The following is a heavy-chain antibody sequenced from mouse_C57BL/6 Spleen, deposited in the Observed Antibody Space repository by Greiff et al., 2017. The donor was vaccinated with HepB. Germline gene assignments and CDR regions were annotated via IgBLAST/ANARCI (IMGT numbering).Heavy chain of an antibody. CDR3: ARKATVASWYFDV. D-gene: IGHD1-1*01. V-gene: IGHV5-17*01. CDR2: ISSGSSTI. J-gene: IGHJ1*03. Sequence: EVKLMESGGGLVKPGGSLKLSCAASGFTFSDYGMHWVRQAPEKGLEWVAYISSGSSTIYYADTVKGRFTISRDNAKNTLFLQMTSLRSEDTAMYYCARKATVASWYFDVWGTGTTVTVSS. CDR1: GFTFSDYG.